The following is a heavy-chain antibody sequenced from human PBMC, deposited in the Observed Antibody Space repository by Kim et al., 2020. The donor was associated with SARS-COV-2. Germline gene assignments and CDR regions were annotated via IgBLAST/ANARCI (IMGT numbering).Heavy chain of an antibody. V-gene: IGHV4-31*03. CDR2: IYYSGST. Sequence: SETLSLTCTVSGGSISSGGYYWSWIRQHPGKGLEWIGYIYYSGSTYYNPSLKSRVTISVDTSKNQFSLKLSSVTAADTAVYYCARNLDRYIGWFDPWGQGTLVTVSS. J-gene: IGHJ5*02. CDR1: GGSISSGGYY. D-gene: IGHD2-21*02. CDR3: ARNLDRYIGWFDP.